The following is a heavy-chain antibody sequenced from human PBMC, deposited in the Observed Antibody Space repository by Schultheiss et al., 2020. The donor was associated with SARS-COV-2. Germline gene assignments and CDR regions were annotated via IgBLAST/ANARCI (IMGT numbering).Heavy chain of an antibody. Sequence: GGSLRLSCAASGFTFDDYGMSWVRQAPGKGLEWVANINQDGSERHYVDSVKGRFTISRDNTERSVYLQMNSLRAEDTAVYYCARVMGLRLGELSSGAFDIWGQGTMVTVSS. CDR2: INQDGSER. V-gene: IGHV3-7*01. CDR1: GFTFDDYG. D-gene: IGHD3-16*02. CDR3: ARVMGLRLGELSSGAFDI. J-gene: IGHJ3*02.